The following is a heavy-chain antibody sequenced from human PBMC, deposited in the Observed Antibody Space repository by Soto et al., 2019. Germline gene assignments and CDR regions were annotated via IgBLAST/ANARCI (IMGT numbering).Heavy chain of an antibody. CDR1: GGSFSSYY. CDR3: APSQGGGGNSFGWFDP. V-gene: IGHV4-34*01. CDR2: INHSGST. Sequence: QVQLQQWGAGLLKPSETLSLTCAVYGGSFSSYYWSWIRQPPGKGLEWIGEINHSGSTNYNPSLKSRVTISVDTSKNQFSLKLSSVTAADTAVYYCAPSQGGGGNSFGWFDPWGQGTLVTVSS. D-gene: IGHD2-21*02. J-gene: IGHJ5*02.